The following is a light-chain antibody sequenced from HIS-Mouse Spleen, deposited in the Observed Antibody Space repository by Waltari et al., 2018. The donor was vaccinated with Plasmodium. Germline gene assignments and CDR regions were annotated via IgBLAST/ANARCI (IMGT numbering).Light chain of an antibody. Sequence: QSALTQSASVSGSPGQSIPISCTGTSSDVGSYNLASWYQQHPGKAPKLMIYEGSKRPSGVSNRFSGSKSGNTASLTISGLQAEDEADYYCCSYAGSSTWVFGGGTKLTVL. CDR3: CSYAGSSTWV. CDR2: EGS. J-gene: IGLJ3*02. CDR1: SSDVGSYNL. V-gene: IGLV2-23*01.